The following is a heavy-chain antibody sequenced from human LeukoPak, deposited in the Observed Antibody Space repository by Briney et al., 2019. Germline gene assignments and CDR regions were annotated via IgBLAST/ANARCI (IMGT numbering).Heavy chain of an antibody. CDR1: GFSLSTSGVG. D-gene: IGHD3-3*01. Sequence: SGPTLVKPPQTLTLTCTFSGFSLSTSGVGVGWIRQPPGKALEWLALIYWDDDKRYSPSLKSRLTITKDTSKNQVVLTMTNMDPVDTATYYCAHYDFWSGSDTDAFDIWGQGTMVTVSS. CDR3: AHYDFWSGSDTDAFDI. CDR2: IYWDDDK. V-gene: IGHV2-5*02. J-gene: IGHJ3*02.